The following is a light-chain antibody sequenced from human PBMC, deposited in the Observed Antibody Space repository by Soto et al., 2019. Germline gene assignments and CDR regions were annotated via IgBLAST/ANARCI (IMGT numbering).Light chain of an antibody. CDR3: QQYETFSGT. V-gene: IGKV1-5*01. CDR2: DAS. J-gene: IGKJ1*01. CDR1: QSVSGW. Sequence: DIQMTHSPSTLAASVGYTVTVTCRASQSVSGWLAWYQQKPGEAPKLLIYDASALPRGVPSRFSGSGSGTKFTLTIASLQPDDFATYYCQQYETFSGTFGPGTKVDIK.